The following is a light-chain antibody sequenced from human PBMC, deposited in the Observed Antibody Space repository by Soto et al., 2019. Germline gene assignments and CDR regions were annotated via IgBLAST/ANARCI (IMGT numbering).Light chain of an antibody. CDR3: QQYGSSPIT. J-gene: IGKJ5*01. CDR1: QSVSSN. Sequence: EIVMTQSPATLSVSPGERATLPCRASQSVSSNLAWYQQKPGQAPRLLVYGASSRATGIPDRFGGSGSGTDFTLTISRLEPEDFAVYYCQQYGSSPITFGQGTRLEIK. V-gene: IGKV3-20*01. CDR2: GAS.